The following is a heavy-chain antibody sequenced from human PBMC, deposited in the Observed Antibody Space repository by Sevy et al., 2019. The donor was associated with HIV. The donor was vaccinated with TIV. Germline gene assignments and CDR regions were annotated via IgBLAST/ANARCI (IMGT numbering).Heavy chain of an antibody. CDR2: ISGSGGSGDKT. Sequence: GGSLRLSCAASGFTVSNYSMNWVRQAPGKGLEWVSGISGSGGSGDKTNYADSVKGRFTISRDDSKNSLYLQLNSLRAEDTAIYYCARKYDSSGYFDYWGQGTLVTVSS. CDR1: GFTVSNYS. V-gene: IGHV3-23*01. CDR3: ARKYDSSGYFDY. D-gene: IGHD3-22*01. J-gene: IGHJ4*02.